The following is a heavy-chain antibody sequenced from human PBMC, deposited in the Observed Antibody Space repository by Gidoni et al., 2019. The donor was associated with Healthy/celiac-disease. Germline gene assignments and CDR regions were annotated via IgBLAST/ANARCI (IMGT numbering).Heavy chain of an antibody. CDR1: GYTFTGYY. V-gene: IGHV1-2*02. Sequence: QVQLVQSGAEVKKPGASVKVSCKASGYTFTGYYMHWVRQAPGQGLEWMGWINPNSGGTNYAQKCQGRVTMTRDTSISTAYMELSRLRSDDTAVYYCARVVDSSSWYGYYYGMDVWGQGTTVTVSS. D-gene: IGHD6-13*01. J-gene: IGHJ6*02. CDR2: INPNSGGT. CDR3: ARVVDSSSWYGYYYGMDV.